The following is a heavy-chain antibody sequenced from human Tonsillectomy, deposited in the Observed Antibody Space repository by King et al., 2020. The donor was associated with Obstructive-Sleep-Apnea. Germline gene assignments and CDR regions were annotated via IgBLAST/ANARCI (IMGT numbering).Heavy chain of an antibody. J-gene: IGHJ4*02. CDR2: IWYDGSNK. CDR3: ARDNQKGYSYGSLDY. D-gene: IGHD5-18*01. Sequence: VQLVESGGGVVQPGRSLRLSCAASGFTFSSYGMHWVGQAPGKGLEWVAVIWYDGSNKYYADSVKGRFTISRDNSKNTLYLQMNSLRAEDTAVYYCARDNQKGYSYGSLDYWGQGTLVTVSS. V-gene: IGHV3-33*01. CDR1: GFTFSSYG.